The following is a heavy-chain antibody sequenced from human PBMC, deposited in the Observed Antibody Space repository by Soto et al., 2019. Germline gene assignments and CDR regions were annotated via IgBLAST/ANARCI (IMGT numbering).Heavy chain of an antibody. D-gene: IGHD3-10*01. J-gene: IGHJ4*01. V-gene: IGHV4-59*01. Sequence: QVQLQESGPGLLTLSETLSLTCTVSGDSMRGFYWIWIRQPPGKGLEWIGYINFVGRTSYYSPSLQSRVTISLVSSNNQFSLTLSSVTAAYTAVYFGTRFRRNYVDHWGHGTLVNFS. CDR1: GDSMRGFY. CDR2: INFVGRTS. CDR3: TRFRRNYVDH.